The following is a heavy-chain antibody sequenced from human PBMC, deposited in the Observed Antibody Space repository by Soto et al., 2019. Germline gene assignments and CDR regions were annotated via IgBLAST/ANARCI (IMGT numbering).Heavy chain of an antibody. V-gene: IGHV3-53*01. CDR1: GFSGSNNY. D-gene: IGHD6-19*01. Sequence: EVQLVECGGGLIQPGGSLRLSCAASGFSGSNNYMTWVRQAPGKGLEWVSVNYSGGSTYYADSLKGRFTISRDKTRNTRYRRNSSLKDDDTAVYYCARGSETLYYFDYWGQGTLLTASS. CDR2: NYSGGST. CDR3: ARGSETLYYFDY. J-gene: IGHJ4*02.